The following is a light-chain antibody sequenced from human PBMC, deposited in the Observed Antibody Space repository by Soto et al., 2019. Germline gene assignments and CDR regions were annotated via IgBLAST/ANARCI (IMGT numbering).Light chain of an antibody. J-gene: IGKJ2*01. V-gene: IGKV1-5*01. Sequence: DIQMTQSPSTLSASVGDRVTITCRASQSISYWLAWYQQKPGKAPKLLIYDASSLESGVPSRFSGSGSGTEFPLTVSSLQPDDSATYYCQRYDYFTTFGQGTKLEIK. CDR3: QRYDYFTT. CDR1: QSISYW. CDR2: DAS.